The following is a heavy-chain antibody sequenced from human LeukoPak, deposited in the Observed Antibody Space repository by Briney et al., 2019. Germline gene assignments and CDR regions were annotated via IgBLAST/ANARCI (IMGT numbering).Heavy chain of an antibody. D-gene: IGHD2/OR15-2a*01. Sequence: GGSLRLACAASGNYWMHWVRQVPGKGLVWVSHINSDGSWTSYADSVKGRFTISKDNAKNTVYLQMNSLRAEDTAVYYCVSFYETYWGRGTLVTV. CDR2: INSDGSWT. J-gene: IGHJ4*02. V-gene: IGHV3-74*01. CDR3: VSFYETY. CDR1: GNYW.